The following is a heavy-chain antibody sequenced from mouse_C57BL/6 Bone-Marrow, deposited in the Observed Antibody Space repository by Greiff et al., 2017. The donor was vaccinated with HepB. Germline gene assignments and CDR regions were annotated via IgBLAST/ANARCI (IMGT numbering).Heavy chain of an antibody. D-gene: IGHD2-3*01. CDR1: GYTFTSYW. CDR2: IDPSDSYT. J-gene: IGHJ3*01. Sequence: VQLQQPGAELVKPGASVKLSCKASGYTFTSYWMQWVKQRPGQGLEWIGEIDPSDSYTNYNQKFKGKATLTVDTSSSTAYMQLSSLTSEDSAVYYCARPGYSWFAYWGQGTLVTVSA. CDR3: ARPGYSWFAY. V-gene: IGHV1-50*01.